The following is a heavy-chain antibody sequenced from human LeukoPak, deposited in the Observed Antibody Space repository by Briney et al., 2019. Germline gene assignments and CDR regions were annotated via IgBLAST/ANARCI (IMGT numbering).Heavy chain of an antibody. J-gene: IGHJ5*02. CDR1: GYTFTGYY. CDR2: INPNSGGT. D-gene: IGHD2-2*01. Sequence: GSVKVSCKASGYTFTGYYMHWVRQAPGQGLEWMGWINPNSGGTNYAQKFQGRVTMTRDTSISTAYMELSRLRSDDTAVYYCARRRVVVPAFDPWGQGTLVTVSS. V-gene: IGHV1-2*02. CDR3: ARRRVVVPAFDP.